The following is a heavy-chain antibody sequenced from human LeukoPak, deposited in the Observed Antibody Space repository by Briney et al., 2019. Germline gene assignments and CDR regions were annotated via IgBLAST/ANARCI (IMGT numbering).Heavy chain of an antibody. V-gene: IGHV4-39*01. Sequence: SETLSLTCTVSGGSISSSSYYWGWIRQPPGKGLEWIGSIYYSGSTYYNPSLKSRVTISVDTSKNQFSLKLSSVTAADTAVYYCARQGSGYCPGYFDYWGQGTLVTVSS. CDR1: GGSISSSSYY. D-gene: IGHD3-22*01. J-gene: IGHJ4*02. CDR2: IYYSGST. CDR3: ARQGSGYCPGYFDY.